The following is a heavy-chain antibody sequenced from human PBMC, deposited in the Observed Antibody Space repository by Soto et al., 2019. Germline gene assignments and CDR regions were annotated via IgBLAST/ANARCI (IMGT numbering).Heavy chain of an antibody. CDR1: GYSFTSYS. CDR3: ASGLPGYFDN. Sequence: QVQLVQSGAEVKKPGASVKVSCKASGYSFTSYSMHWVRQAPGQRLEWLGWINAGSGYTTYSQKFQGRGTLTRATSATSAYMELSSLKSEDTAVYYCASGLPGYFDNLGQGTLVTVSS. CDR2: INAGSGYT. J-gene: IGHJ4*02. V-gene: IGHV1-3*01. D-gene: IGHD4-17*01.